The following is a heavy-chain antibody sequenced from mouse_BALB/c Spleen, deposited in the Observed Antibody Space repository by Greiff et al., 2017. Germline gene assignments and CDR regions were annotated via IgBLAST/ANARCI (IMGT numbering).Heavy chain of an antibody. CDR3: ARHGGSVYYAMDY. J-gene: IGHJ4*01. CDR2: ISNGGGST. CDR1: GFTFSSYT. V-gene: IGHV5-12-2*01. Sequence: EVKLVESGGGLVQPGGSLKLSCAASGFTFSSYTMSWVRQTPEKRLEWVAYISNGGGSTYYPDTVKGRFTISRDNAKNTLYLQMSSLKSEDTAMYYCARHGGSVYYAMDYWGQGTSVTVSS.